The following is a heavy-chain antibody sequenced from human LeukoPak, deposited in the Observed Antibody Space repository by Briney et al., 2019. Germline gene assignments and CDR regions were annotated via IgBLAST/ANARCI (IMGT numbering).Heavy chain of an antibody. Sequence: PGGSLRLSCAASGFAFDIYWMTWVRQAPGKGLEWVANIKKDGSLKQYVDAVRGRFTVSRDNAKDSLYLQMNSLIADYTAVYYCVSRRVSTVRDSFDLWGQGTMVTVSS. CDR1: GFAFDIYW. CDR3: VSRRVSTVRDSFDL. V-gene: IGHV3-7*01. CDR2: IKKDGSLK. D-gene: IGHD3-10*01. J-gene: IGHJ3*01.